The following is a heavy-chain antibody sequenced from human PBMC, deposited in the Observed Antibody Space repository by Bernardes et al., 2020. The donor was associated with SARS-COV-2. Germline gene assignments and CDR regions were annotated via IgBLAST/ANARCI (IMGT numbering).Heavy chain of an antibody. V-gene: IGHV3-30*18. Sequence: GSLSLSCAAARFTFSRYAMHWVRQAPGKGLEWVAVISYDGSNKYYADSVKGRFTISRDNSKNTLYLQMNSLRAEDTAVYYCAKDVSVVIVPGDGMDVWGQGTTVTVSS. D-gene: IGHD2-2*01. CDR1: RFTFSRYA. J-gene: IGHJ6*02. CDR2: ISYDGSNK. CDR3: AKDVSVVIVPGDGMDV.